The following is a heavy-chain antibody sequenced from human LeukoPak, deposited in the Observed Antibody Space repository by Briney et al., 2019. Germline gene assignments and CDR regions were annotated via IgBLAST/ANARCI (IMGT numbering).Heavy chain of an antibody. CDR3: SKVQLGIGFDY. CDR1: GFRFSSYA. D-gene: IGHD7-27*01. V-gene: IGHV3-23*01. CDR2: ISYVGSIT. Sequence: GGSLRLSCAASGFRFSSYAVRWVGQAAGRGLEWVSGISYVGSITYYAHSLNRRFTISRDHSKNTFYLQMNSLRAEDTAVYYCSKVQLGIGFDYWGQGTLVTVSS. J-gene: IGHJ4*02.